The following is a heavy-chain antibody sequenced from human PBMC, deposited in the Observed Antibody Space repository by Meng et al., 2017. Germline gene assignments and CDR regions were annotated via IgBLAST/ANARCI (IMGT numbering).Heavy chain of an antibody. Sequence: QLLQSGAEVKTPGASVNVSCKASGYTFTSYYMHWVRQAPGQGLEWMGIINPSGGSTSYAQKFQGRVTMTRDTSTSTVYMELSSLRSEDTAVYYCHSGWYQAGDDYWGQGTLVTVSS. V-gene: IGHV1-46*01. CDR3: HSGWYQAGDDY. CDR1: GYTFTSYY. J-gene: IGHJ4*02. CDR2: INPSGGST. D-gene: IGHD6-19*01.